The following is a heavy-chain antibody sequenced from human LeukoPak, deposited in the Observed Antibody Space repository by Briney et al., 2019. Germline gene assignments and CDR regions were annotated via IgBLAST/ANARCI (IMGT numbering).Heavy chain of an antibody. J-gene: IGHJ4*02. V-gene: IGHV3-48*02. CDR2: ISSSSSTI. Sequence: QSGGSLRLSCAASGFTFSSYSMNWVRQAPGKGLEWVSYISSSSSTIYYADSVKGRFTISRDNAKNSLYLQMNSLRDEDTAVYYCARAASGSGYRSFDYWGQGTLVTVSS. D-gene: IGHD3-3*01. CDR1: GFTFSSYS. CDR3: ARAASGSGYRSFDY.